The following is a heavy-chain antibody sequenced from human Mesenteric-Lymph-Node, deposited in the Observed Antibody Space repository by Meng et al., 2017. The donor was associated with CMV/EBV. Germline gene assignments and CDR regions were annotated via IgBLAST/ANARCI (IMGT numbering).Heavy chain of an antibody. V-gene: IGHV1-2*02. CDR2: INANIGGT. CDR3: AREENSAMVTY. CDR1: GYTFTGYA. J-gene: IGHJ4*02. D-gene: IGHD2-2*01. Sequence: SCKASGYTFTGYAILGLLQAPGQGLEWMGCINANIGGTHYAPKFQGRVTMTRDASISTASMELSRLRSDDTAVYYCAREENSAMVTYWGQGTPVTVSS.